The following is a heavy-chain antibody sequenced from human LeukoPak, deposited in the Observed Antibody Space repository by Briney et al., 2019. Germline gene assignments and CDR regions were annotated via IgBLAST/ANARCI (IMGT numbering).Heavy chain of an antibody. CDR3: ATDGHLDY. V-gene: IGHV1-46*01. J-gene: IGHJ4*02. CDR1: GYTFTSYY. Sequence: GASVKVSCKASGYTFTSYYMHWVRQAPGQGLEWMGIINPSGGSTSYAQKFQGRVTMTEDTSTDTAYMELSSLRSEDTAVYYCATDGHLDYWGQGTLVTVSS. CDR2: INPSGGST.